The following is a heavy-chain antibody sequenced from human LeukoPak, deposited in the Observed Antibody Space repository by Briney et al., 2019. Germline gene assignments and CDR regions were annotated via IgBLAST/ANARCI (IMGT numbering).Heavy chain of an antibody. CDR2: ISSSSSYM. J-gene: IGHJ4*02. CDR3: VRDRALDY. Sequence: GGSLRLSCAASGFTVSSNYMSWVRQAPGKGLEWVSSISSSSSYMYSADSVEGRFTISRDNAKNSLYLHMNSLRVEDTAVYYCVRDRALDYWGQGTLVTVSS. V-gene: IGHV3-21*01. CDR1: GFTVSSNY. D-gene: IGHD3-16*02.